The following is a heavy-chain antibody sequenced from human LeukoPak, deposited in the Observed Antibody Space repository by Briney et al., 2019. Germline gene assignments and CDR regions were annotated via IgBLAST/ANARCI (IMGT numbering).Heavy chain of an antibody. J-gene: IGHJ4*02. CDR3: TTGLLGG. CDR2: IKSTTNGGTT. V-gene: IGHV3-15*01. Sequence: PGGSLRLSCAASRFNFRNAWMSWVRQAPGKGLEWVGRIKSTTNGGTTDYAAPVKGRLTISRDDSKNMLYLQMNSLKTEDTGVYYCTTGLLGGWGQGTLVTVSS. CDR1: RFNFRNAW. D-gene: IGHD3-16*01.